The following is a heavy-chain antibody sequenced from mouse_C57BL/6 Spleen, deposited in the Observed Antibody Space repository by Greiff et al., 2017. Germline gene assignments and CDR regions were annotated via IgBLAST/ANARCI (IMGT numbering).Heavy chain of an antibody. CDR1: GYTFTSYW. Sequence: QVHVKQPGTELVKPGASVKLSCKASGYTFTSYWMHWVKQRPGQGLEWIGNINPSNGGTNYNEKFKSKATLTVDKSSSTAYMQLSSLTSEDSAVYYCARSTLRLYAMDYWGQGTSVTVSS. V-gene: IGHV1-53*01. CDR2: INPSNGGT. J-gene: IGHJ4*01. CDR3: ARSTLRLYAMDY. D-gene: IGHD3-2*02.